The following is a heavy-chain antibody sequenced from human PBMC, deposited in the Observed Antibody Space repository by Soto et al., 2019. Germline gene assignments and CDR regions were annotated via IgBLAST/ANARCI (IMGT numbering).Heavy chain of an antibody. J-gene: IGHJ5*02. Sequence: QPPGKGLEWIGEINHSGSTNYNPSLKSRVTISVDTSKNQFSLKLSSVTAADTAVYYCARVRLAVAGTRRWFDPWGQGTLVTVSS. CDR3: ARVRLAVAGTRRWFDP. V-gene: IGHV4-34*01. CDR2: INHSGST. D-gene: IGHD6-19*01.